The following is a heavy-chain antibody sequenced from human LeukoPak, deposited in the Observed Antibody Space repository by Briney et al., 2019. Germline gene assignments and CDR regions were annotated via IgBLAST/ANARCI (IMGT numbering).Heavy chain of an antibody. V-gene: IGHV4-4*07. CDR1: GGSISSYY. J-gene: IGHJ4*02. CDR3: ATGAGSGSYFHY. CDR2: IYTSGSA. D-gene: IGHD3-10*01. Sequence: SETLSLTCTVSGGSISSYYWSWIRQPAGKGLEWIGRIYTSGSANYNPSLKSRVTISVDTSKNQFSLKLSSVTAADTAVYYCATGAGSGSYFHYWGQGTLVTVSS.